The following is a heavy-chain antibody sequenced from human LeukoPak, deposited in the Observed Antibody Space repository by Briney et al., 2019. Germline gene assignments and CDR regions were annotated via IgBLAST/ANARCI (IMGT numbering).Heavy chain of an antibody. CDR1: GGSISSGGYY. D-gene: IGHD1-14*01. CDR2: IYYSGST. Sequence: SETLSLTCTVSGGSISSGGYYWSWIRQHPGKGLEWLGYIYYSGSTYYNPSLKSRVTISVDTSKNQSSLKLSSVTAADTAVYYCARDQVRSGLTTGWYFDLWGRGTLVTVSS. CDR3: ARDQVRSGLTTGWYFDL. V-gene: IGHV4-31*03. J-gene: IGHJ2*01.